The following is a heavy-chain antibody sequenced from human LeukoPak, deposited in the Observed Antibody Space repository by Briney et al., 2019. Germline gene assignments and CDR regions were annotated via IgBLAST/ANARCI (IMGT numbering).Heavy chain of an antibody. CDR1: GGSFSGYY. V-gene: IGHV4-34*01. CDR2: INHSGST. CDR3: ARGIVVVVAATPMSYGMDV. Sequence: PSETLSLTCAVYGGSFSGYYWSWIRQPPGKGLEWIGEINHSGSTNYNPSLKSRVTISVDTSKNQFSLKLSSVTAADTAVYYCARGIVVVVAATPMSYGMDVWGQGTTVTVSS. J-gene: IGHJ6*02. D-gene: IGHD2-15*01.